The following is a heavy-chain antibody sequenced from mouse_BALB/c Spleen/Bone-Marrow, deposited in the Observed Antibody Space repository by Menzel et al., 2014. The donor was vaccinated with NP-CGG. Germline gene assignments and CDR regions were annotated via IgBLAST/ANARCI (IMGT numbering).Heavy chain of an antibody. CDR3: TRGDYGSYGAMDC. CDR1: GYSITSGYS. CDR2: IHYSGNT. V-gene: IGHV3-1*02. J-gene: IGHJ4*01. D-gene: IGHD2-1*01. Sequence: EVQLVESGPDLVKPSQSLSPPCTVTGYSITSGYSWHWIRQFPGNKLEWMGYIHYSGNTNYNPSLESRISIIRDTSKNQFFLQLISVTTEDTATYYCTRGDYGSYGAMDCWGQGTSVTVSS.